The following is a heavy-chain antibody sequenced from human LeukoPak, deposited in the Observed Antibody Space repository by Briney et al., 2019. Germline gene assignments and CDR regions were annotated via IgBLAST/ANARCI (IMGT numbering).Heavy chain of an antibody. CDR3: VLRDMWEPTFDY. CDR1: GFTFSSYE. CDR2: ISSSGSTI. V-gene: IGHV3-48*03. J-gene: IGHJ4*02. D-gene: IGHD1-26*01. Sequence: GGSLRLSCAASGFTFSSYEMNWDRQAPGKGLEWVSYISSSGSTIYYADSVKGRFTISRDNAKNSLYLQMNSLRDEDTAVYYCVLRDMWEPTFDYWGQGTLVTVSS.